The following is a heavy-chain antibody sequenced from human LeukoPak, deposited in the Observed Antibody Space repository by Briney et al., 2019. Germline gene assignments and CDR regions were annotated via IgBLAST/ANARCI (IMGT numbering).Heavy chain of an antibody. J-gene: IGHJ5*02. D-gene: IGHD3-10*01. CDR3: ARDTTYYYGSGSYLNWFDP. V-gene: IGHV4-4*07. Sequence: SETLSLTCTVSGGSISSYYWSWIRQPAGTGLEWIGRIYTSGSTNYNPSLKSRVTISVDKSKNQFSLKLSSVTAADTAVYYCARDTTYYYGSGSYLNWFDPWGQGTLVTVSS. CDR1: GGSISSYY. CDR2: IYTSGST.